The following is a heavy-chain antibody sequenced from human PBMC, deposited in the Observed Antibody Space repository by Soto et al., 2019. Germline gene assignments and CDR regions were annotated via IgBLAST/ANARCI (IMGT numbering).Heavy chain of an antibody. CDR1: GGSFTSGAFY. Sequence: QLQLRESGPGLVKPSETLSLTCTVSGGSFTSGAFYWGWIRQPPGKGLEWLGSASCSGRTYYSPTLTSRATIFVDTARNHFALRLSAVTAADTAVYYCARPLYICPSSYSYHYMDVWGRGTTVTVSS. CDR3: ARPLYICPSSYSYHYMDV. CDR2: ASCSGRT. J-gene: IGHJ6*03. D-gene: IGHD3-22*01. V-gene: IGHV4-39*02.